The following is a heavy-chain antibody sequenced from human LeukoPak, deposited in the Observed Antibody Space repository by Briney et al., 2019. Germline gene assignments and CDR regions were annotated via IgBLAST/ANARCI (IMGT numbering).Heavy chain of an antibody. CDR3: ARAAYDSSGYIDY. J-gene: IGHJ4*02. V-gene: IGHV4-4*07. Sequence: PSETLSLTCTVSGVSISSNYWSWIRQPAGKGLEWIGRIYTGGSTNSNPSLSSRATISVDTSKNQFSLKLSSVTAADTAVYYCARAAYDSSGYIDYWGQGTLVTVSS. CDR2: IYTGGST. D-gene: IGHD3-22*01. CDR1: GVSISSNY.